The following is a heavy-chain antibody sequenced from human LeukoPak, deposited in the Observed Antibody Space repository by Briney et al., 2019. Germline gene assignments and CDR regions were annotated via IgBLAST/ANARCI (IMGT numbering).Heavy chain of an antibody. J-gene: IGHJ5*02. D-gene: IGHD2-21*02. V-gene: IGHV1-2*02. CDR1: GYTFTGYY. CDR2: INPTSGGT. CDR3: ARGVSSGDCGGDCYSPYWFDP. Sequence: ASVKDSCKASGYTFTGYYMHWVRQAPGQGLEWMGWINPTSGGTKYAQKSQGRVTMTRGTSISTANMELSSLRSDDTAVYYCARGVSSGDCGGDCYSPYWFDPWGQGTLVTVSS.